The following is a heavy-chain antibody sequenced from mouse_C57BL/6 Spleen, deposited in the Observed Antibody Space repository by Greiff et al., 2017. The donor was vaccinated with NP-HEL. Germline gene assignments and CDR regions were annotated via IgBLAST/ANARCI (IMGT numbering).Heavy chain of an antibody. J-gene: IGHJ1*03. V-gene: IGHV5-17*01. CDR2: ISSGRSTI. CDR3: ARAGSSPYWYFDV. CDR1: GFTFSDYG. D-gene: IGHD1-1*01. Sequence: EVQLVESGGGLVKPGGSLKLSCAASGFTFSDYGMHWVRQAPEKGLEWVAYISSGRSTIYYADTVKGRFTIARDNAKNTLFLQMTSLRSEDTAMYYCARAGSSPYWYFDVWGTGTTVTVSS.